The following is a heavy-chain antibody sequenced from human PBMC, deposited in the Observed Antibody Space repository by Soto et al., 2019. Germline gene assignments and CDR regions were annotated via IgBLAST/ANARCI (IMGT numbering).Heavy chain of an antibody. CDR2: ITFSGGNT. CDR1: GFTFSSYA. Sequence: GGSLRLSCAASGFTFSSYAMSWVRQAPGKGLEWVAGITFSGGNTYYADSVKGRFTISRDISKNSLYLQVNSLRAEDTAVYYCATGSTEYSFEYWGQGALVTVSS. V-gene: IGHV3-23*01. J-gene: IGHJ4*02. D-gene: IGHD4-17*01. CDR3: ATGSTEYSFEY.